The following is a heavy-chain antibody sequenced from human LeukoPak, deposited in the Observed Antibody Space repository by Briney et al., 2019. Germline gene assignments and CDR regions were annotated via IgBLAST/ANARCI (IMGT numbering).Heavy chain of an antibody. CDR2: MYSVGST. Sequence: PGGSLRLSCAASGFTISANFMSWVRQAPGKGLEWVSIMYSVGSTFYADSVKGRFTISRDPSKNSLDLQMDSLRVDDTAVYYCARDLSGYSSGFGGDLWGQGTLVTVSS. CDR3: ARDLSGYSSGFGGDL. D-gene: IGHD5-12*01. V-gene: IGHV3-66*01. CDR1: GFTISANF. J-gene: IGHJ4*02.